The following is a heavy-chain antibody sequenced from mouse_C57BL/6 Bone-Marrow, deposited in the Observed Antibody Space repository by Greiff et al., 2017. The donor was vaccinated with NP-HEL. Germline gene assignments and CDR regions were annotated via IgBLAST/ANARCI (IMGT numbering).Heavy chain of an antibody. CDR2: IYPGDGDT. J-gene: IGHJ2*01. Sequence: VQLQQSGPELVKPGASVKISCKASGYAFSSSWMNWVKQRPGKGLEWIGRIYPGDGDTNYNGKFKGKATLTADKSSSTAYMQLSSLTSEDSAVYFCAREMGPGADYWGQGTTLTVSS. V-gene: IGHV1-82*01. CDR3: AREMGPGADY. D-gene: IGHD4-1*01. CDR1: GYAFSSSW.